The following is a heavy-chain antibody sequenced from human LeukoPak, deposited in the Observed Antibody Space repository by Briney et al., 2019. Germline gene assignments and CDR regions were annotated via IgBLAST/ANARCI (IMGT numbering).Heavy chain of an antibody. CDR2: FYNSGRS. CDR1: DVSISDYY. Sequence: SETLSLTCTVSDVSISDYYRGWIRQPPGKGLEWIRYFYNSGRSTYNPSLKSRVTISADTSKNHFSLKLNSVTTADTAVYYCTRGAGWLIDYWGQGILVTVSS. V-gene: IGHV4-59*01. D-gene: IGHD3-16*01. J-gene: IGHJ4*02. CDR3: TRGAGWLIDY.